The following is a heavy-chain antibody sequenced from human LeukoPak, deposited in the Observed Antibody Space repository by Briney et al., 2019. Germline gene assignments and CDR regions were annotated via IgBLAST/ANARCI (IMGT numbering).Heavy chain of an antibody. J-gene: IGHJ6*02. CDR3: ASPQALAAMPVDYYYGMDV. CDR2: FDPEDGET. CDR1: GYTLTELS. V-gene: IGHV1-24*01. D-gene: IGHD2-2*01. Sequence: VASVKVSCKVSGYTLTELSMHWVRQAPGKGLEWMGGFDPEDGETIYAQKFQGRVTITADESTSTAYMELSSLRSEDTAVYYCASPQALAAMPVDYYYGMDVWGQGTRSPSP.